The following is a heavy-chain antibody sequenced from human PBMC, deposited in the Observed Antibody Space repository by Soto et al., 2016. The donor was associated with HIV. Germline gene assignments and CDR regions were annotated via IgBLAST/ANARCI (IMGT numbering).Heavy chain of an antibody. J-gene: IGHJ3*02. Sequence: EVQLVESGGDLVQPGGSLRLSCAASDFIFSTYAINWVRQTPGRRLEWLSYISSDSTAIFYADSVKGRFTISRDNAKNLLYLQMNNLRTEDTAVYYCARDLPGYRDGWYVLTDAFDIWAKGQWSPSLQ. V-gene: IGHV3-48*04. D-gene: IGHD6-19*01. CDR2: ISSDSTAI. CDR3: ARDLPGYRDGWYVLTDAFDI. CDR1: DFIFSTYA.